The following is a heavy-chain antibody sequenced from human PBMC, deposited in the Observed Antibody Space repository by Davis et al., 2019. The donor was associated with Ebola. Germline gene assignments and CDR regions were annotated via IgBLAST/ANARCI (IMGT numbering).Heavy chain of an antibody. J-gene: IGHJ4*02. CDR2: IKSKTDGGTT. CDR3: TTDGRIVATSDDY. Sequence: GESLKISCAASGFTFSNAWMSWVRQAPGKGLEWVGRIKSKTDGGTTDYAAPVKGRFTISRDDSKNTLYLQMNGLKTEDTAVYYCTTDGRIVATSDDYWGQGTLVTVSS. D-gene: IGHD5-12*01. V-gene: IGHV3-15*01. CDR1: GFTFSNAW.